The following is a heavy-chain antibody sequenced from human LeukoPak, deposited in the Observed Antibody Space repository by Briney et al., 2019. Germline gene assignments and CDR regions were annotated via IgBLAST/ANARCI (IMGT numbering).Heavy chain of an antibody. J-gene: IGHJ4*02. D-gene: IGHD3-22*01. CDR1: GFTFSSYG. CDR3: ARRYYDSSGYKQRGVFDY. V-gene: IGHV3-33*01. Sequence: GRSLRLYSAASGFTFSSYGMHWVRQAPGKGLEWVAVIWYDGSNNYYEDSVKGRFTIPRDNSKNTLYLQMNSLIAEETAVYYCARRYYDSSGYKQRGVFDYWGQGTLVTVSS. CDR2: IWYDGSNN.